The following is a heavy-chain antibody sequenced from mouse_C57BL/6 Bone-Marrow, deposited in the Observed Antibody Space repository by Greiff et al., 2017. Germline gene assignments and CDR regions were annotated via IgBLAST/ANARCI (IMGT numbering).Heavy chain of an antibody. D-gene: IGHD4-1*01. CDR2: INSDGGST. CDR1: EYEFPSHD. J-gene: IGHJ4*01. CDR3: AKLGHYYAMDY. Sequence: EVKVVESGGGLVQPGESLKLSCESNEYEFPSHDMSWVRKTPEKRLELVAAINSDGGSTYYPDTMERRFIISRDNTKKTLYLQMSSLRSEDTALYYCAKLGHYYAMDYWGQGTSVTVSS. V-gene: IGHV5-2*01.